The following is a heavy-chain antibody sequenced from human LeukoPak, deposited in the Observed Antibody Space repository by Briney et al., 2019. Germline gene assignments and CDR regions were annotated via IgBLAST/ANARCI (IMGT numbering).Heavy chain of an antibody. CDR1: GGSISSYY. CDR3: AIVPNAPKIEPNWFYP. Sequence: PSETLSLTCSGSGGSISSYYWSWLRQPPGKGLEWIGIINYSGSTKYNPSLKSRVSISVDTSKNQFSLRLTSVTVADTAVYFCAIVPNAPKIEPNWFYPCGQGTLVTVSS. CDR2: INYSGST. D-gene: IGHD1-14*01. V-gene: IGHV4-59*01. J-gene: IGHJ5*02.